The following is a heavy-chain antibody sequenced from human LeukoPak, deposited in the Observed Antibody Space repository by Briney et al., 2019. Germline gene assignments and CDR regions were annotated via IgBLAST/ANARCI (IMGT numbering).Heavy chain of an antibody. Sequence: SETLSLTCVVSGYSISSGYYWGWIRQPPGKGLEWIGNIYHSGTTYYNPSLKSRVTISVDTSKNQFSLKMTSVTAADTAVYYCARQGGSYYGYWGQGTLVTVSS. CDR3: ARQGGSYYGY. CDR2: IYHSGTT. D-gene: IGHD1-26*01. J-gene: IGHJ4*02. V-gene: IGHV4-38-2*01. CDR1: GYSISSGYY.